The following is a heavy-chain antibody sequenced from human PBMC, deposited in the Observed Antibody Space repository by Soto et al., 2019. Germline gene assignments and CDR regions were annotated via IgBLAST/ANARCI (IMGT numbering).Heavy chain of an antibody. CDR2: ISYDGSNK. CDR1: GFTFSSYG. J-gene: IGHJ4*02. D-gene: IGHD5-12*01. CDR3: AKDHLDPVARVSDYFDY. Sequence: QVQLVESGGGVVQPGRSLRLSCAASGFTFSSYGMHWVRQAPGKGLEWVAVISYDGSNKYYADSVKGRFTISRDNSKNTLYLQMNSLRAEDTAVYHCAKDHLDPVARVSDYFDYWGQGTLVTVSS. V-gene: IGHV3-30*18.